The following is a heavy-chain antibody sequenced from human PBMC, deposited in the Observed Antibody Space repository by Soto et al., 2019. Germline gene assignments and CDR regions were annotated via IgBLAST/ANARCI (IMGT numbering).Heavy chain of an antibody. Sequence: RASVKVSCKASGGTFSSYAISWVRQAPGQGLEWMGGIIPIFGTANYAQKFQGRVTITADESTSTAYMELSSLRSEDTAVYYCARVGEYYYDSSGSHFDYWGQGTLVTVSS. CDR2: IIPIFGTA. CDR1: GGTFSSYA. CDR3: ARVGEYYYDSSGSHFDY. D-gene: IGHD3-22*01. J-gene: IGHJ4*02. V-gene: IGHV1-69*13.